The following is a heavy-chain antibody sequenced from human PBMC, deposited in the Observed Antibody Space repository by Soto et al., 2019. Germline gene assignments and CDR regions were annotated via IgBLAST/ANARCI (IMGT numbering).Heavy chain of an antibody. D-gene: IGHD6-13*01. CDR2: INWCGGSS. J-gene: IGHJ3*02. V-gene: IGHV3-9*01. CDR1: GFTFDDFA. CDR3: VKANDQQLVEGGPFDM. Sequence: EAQLVESGGGLVQPGRSLRLSCAASGFTFDDFAMHWVRQAPGRGLEWVSGINWCGGSSGYSDSVKGRFTISRDNAKNSLYLEMNSLRVEDTALFYCVKANDQQLVEGGPFDMWGQGTMVTVSS.